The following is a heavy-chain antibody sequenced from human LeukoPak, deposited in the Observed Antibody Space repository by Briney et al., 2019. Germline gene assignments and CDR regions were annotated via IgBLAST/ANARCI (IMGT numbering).Heavy chain of an antibody. V-gene: IGHV3-23*01. CDR3: ARGHCNTTSCYYYYYGMDV. CDR2: ISGSGGDT. D-gene: IGHD2-2*01. J-gene: IGHJ6*02. Sequence: GGSLRLSCAASGFTFSTYAMSWVRQAPGKGLEWVSAISGSGGDTYYADSVKGRFTISRDNSKDTLYLQMHSLRAEDTAIYYCARGHCNTTSCYYYYYGMDVWGQGTTVTVSS. CDR1: GFTFSTYA.